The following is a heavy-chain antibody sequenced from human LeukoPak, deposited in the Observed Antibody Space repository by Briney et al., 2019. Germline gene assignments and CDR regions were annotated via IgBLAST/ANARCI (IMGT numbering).Heavy chain of an antibody. Sequence: SVKISCKASGGTFNSYAISWVRQAPGQGLEWMGGIMPLLGTANYAQEFQGRVTFTTDESASTAYMEVSSLRSEDTAVYYCASGSLGDGYGVGDYYQYMDVWGKGTTVTVSS. CDR3: ASGSLGDGYGVGDYYQYMDV. J-gene: IGHJ6*03. CDR2: IMPLLGTA. CDR1: GGTFNSYA. D-gene: IGHD5-24*01. V-gene: IGHV1-69*05.